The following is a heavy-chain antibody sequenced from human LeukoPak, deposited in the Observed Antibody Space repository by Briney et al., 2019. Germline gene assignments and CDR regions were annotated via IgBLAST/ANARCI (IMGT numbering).Heavy chain of an antibody. J-gene: IGHJ4*02. CDR3: ARGDSSSWEYYFDY. D-gene: IGHD6-13*01. Sequence: SETLSLTCTVSGGSISSYYWSWLRQPPGKGLEWIGYIYYSGSTNYNPSLKSRVTISVDTSKNQFSLKLSSVTAADTAVYYCARGDSSSWEYYFDYWGQGTLVTVSS. CDR2: IYYSGST. V-gene: IGHV4-59*01. CDR1: GGSISSYY.